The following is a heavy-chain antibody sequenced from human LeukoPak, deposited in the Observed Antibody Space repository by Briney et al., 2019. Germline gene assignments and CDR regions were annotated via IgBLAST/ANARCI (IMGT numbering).Heavy chain of an antibody. Sequence: ASVTVSCTASGYTFTSYYMHWVRQAPGQGLEWMGIINPSGGSTSYAQKFQGRATMTRDTSTSTVYMELSSLRSEDTAVYYCARGPGSGYNGMDVWGQGTTVTVSS. CDR2: INPSGGST. J-gene: IGHJ6*02. D-gene: IGHD6-13*01. V-gene: IGHV1-46*01. CDR3: ARGPGSGYNGMDV. CDR1: GYTFTSYY.